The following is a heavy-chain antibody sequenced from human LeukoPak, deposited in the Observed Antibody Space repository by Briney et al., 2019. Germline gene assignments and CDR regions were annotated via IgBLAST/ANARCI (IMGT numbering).Heavy chain of an antibody. CDR1: GGSISSGGYY. CDR2: IYYSGST. Sequence: PSETLSLTCTVSGGSISSGGYYWSWIRQHPGKGLEWIGHIYYSGSTYYNPSLKSRVAISVDTSKNQFSLKLSSVTAADTAVYYCARDAIVVVPAATAGYYYYGMDVWGQGTTVTVSS. D-gene: IGHD2-2*01. J-gene: IGHJ6*02. V-gene: IGHV4-31*03. CDR3: ARDAIVVVPAATAGYYYYGMDV.